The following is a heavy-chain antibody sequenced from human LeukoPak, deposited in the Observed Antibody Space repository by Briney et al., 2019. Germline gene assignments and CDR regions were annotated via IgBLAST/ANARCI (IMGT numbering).Heavy chain of an antibody. V-gene: IGHV4-39*01. D-gene: IGHD4-17*01. CDR3: ARHRPLNYGGYERVIDAFDI. CDR1: GGSISSSSYY. J-gene: IGHJ3*02. CDR2: IYYSGST. Sequence: PSETLSLTCTVSGGSISSSSYYWGWIRQPPGKGLEWIGSIYYSGSTYYNPSLKSRVTISVDTSKNQFSLELSSVTAADTAVYYCARHRPLNYGGYERVIDAFDIWGQGTMVTVSS.